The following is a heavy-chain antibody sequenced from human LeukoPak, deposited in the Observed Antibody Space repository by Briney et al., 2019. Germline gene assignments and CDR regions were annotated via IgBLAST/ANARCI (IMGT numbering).Heavy chain of an antibody. CDR1: GSTFSSYG. V-gene: IGHV3-30*18. J-gene: IGHJ4*02. D-gene: IGHD5-18*01. CDR2: ISYDGSSK. CDR3: AKDHYTGMAWDLGYYFDY. Sequence: TGGSLRLSCAASGSTFSSYGMHWVRQAPGKGLEWVAVISYDGSSKYYADSVKGRFTISRDNSKNTVYLHMNSLRAEDTAVYYCAKDHYTGMAWDLGYYFDYWGQGTLVTVSS.